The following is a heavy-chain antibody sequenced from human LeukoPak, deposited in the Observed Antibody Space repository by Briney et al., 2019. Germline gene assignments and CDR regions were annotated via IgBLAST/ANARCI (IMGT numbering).Heavy chain of an antibody. CDR2: IHYSGNT. J-gene: IGHJ5*02. V-gene: IGHV4-59*01. D-gene: IGHD3-9*01. CDR1: GGSIGSYY. Sequence: PSETLSLTCTVSGGSIGSYYWSWIRQPPGKGLEWIGNIHYSGNTNYNPSLTSRLTLSLDTSKNQLSLELRSVTAADTAVYYCARGAHYDVLTGYTKGSWFDPWGQGTLVTVSS. CDR3: ARGAHYDVLTGYTKGSWFDP.